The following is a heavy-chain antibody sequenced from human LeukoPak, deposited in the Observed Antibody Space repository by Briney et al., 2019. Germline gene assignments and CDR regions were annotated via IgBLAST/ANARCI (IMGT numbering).Heavy chain of an antibody. CDR1: GFTFSSYA. CDR3: AKSVGYCSGGSCRAEYFQH. D-gene: IGHD2-15*01. Sequence: GGSLRLSCAASGFTFSSYAMSWVRQAPGKGLEWVSAISGSGGSTYYADSVKGRFTISRDNSKNMLYLQMNSLRAEDTAVYYCAKSVGYCSGGSCRAEYFQHWSQGTLVTVSS. V-gene: IGHV3-23*01. J-gene: IGHJ1*01. CDR2: ISGSGGST.